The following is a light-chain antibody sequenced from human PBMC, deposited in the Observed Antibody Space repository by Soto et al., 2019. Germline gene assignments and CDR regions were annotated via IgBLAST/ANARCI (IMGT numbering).Light chain of an antibody. CDR3: AAWDDSLNGVV. CDR1: SSNIGSNT. J-gene: IGLJ3*02. CDR2: RDN. Sequence: QSVLTQPPSASATPGQRVTISCSGSSSNIGSNTVNWFRHLPGTAPKLLIYRDNQRPSGVPDRFSGSKSGTSASLAISGLQSEDEADYYCAAWDDSLNGVVFGGGTQLTVL. V-gene: IGLV1-44*01.